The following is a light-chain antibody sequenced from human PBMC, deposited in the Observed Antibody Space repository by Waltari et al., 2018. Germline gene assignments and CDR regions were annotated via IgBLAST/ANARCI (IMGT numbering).Light chain of an antibody. Sequence: DIVMTQSPDSLAVSLGERATINCKSSQSMLYRSSKRNALAWSQQKPGQPPKLLFFWAATRESGAPVRFSVSGSGTDFTLTISSLQAEDVAVYYCQQYYNAPLTFGGGTKVEIK. V-gene: IGKV4-1*01. CDR2: WAA. CDR1: QSMLYRSSKRNA. J-gene: IGKJ4*01. CDR3: QQYYNAPLT.